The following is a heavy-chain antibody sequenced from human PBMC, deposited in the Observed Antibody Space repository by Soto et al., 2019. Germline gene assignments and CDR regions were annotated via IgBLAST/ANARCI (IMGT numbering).Heavy chain of an antibody. CDR3: AREELSATMVRGVTRFDY. Sequence: ASVKVSCKASGGTFSSYAISWVRQAPGQGLEWMGGIIPILGIANYAQNFQGRVTITADKSTSTAYMELSSLRSEDTAVYYCAREELSATMVRGVTRFDYWGQGTLVTVSS. J-gene: IGHJ4*02. CDR1: GGTFSSYA. V-gene: IGHV1-69*10. CDR2: IIPILGIA. D-gene: IGHD3-10*01.